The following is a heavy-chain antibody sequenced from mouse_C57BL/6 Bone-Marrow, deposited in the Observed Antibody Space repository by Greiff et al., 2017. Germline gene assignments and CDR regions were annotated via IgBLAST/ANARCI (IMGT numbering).Heavy chain of an antibody. V-gene: IGHV1-63*01. CDR2: IYPGGGYP. CDR3: ARGDYDYDYYAMDY. CDR1: GYTFTNYW. D-gene: IGHD2-4*01. J-gene: IGHJ4*01. Sequence: VQLQQSGAELVRPGTSVKMSCKASGYTFTNYWIGWAKQRPGHGLEWIGDIYPGGGYPNYNEKFKGKATLTADKSSSTAYMQFSSLTSEDSAIYYCARGDYDYDYYAMDYWGQGTSVTVSS.